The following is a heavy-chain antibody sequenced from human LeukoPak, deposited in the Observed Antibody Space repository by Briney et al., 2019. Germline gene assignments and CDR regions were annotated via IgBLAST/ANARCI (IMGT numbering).Heavy chain of an antibody. Sequence: GGSLSLSCAASGFTFSSYAMSWVRQAPGKGLEWVSAISGSGGSTYYADSVKGRFTISRDNSKNTLYLQMNSLRAEDTAVYYCATSPVEQSGVLLWFGELYIDYWGQGTLVTVSS. J-gene: IGHJ4*02. V-gene: IGHV3-23*01. D-gene: IGHD3-10*01. CDR2: ISGSGGST. CDR1: GFTFSSYA. CDR3: ATSPVEQSGVLLWFGELYIDY.